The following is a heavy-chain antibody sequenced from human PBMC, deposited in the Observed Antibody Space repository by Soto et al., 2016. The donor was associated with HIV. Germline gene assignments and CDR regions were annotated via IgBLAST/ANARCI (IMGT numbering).Heavy chain of an antibody. D-gene: IGHD1-26*01. CDR3: ARGRIVGAKSAFDI. CDR1: GYTFTDYY. Sequence: QVQLVQSGAEVKKPGASVKVSCKASGYTFTDYYMHWVRQAPGQGLEWMGWMNPNSGNTGYAQNFQGRVTITRNASISTVNMKLSSLRSEDTAVYYCARGRIVGAKSAFDIWGPRDNGHRLF. V-gene: IGHV1-8*03. CDR2: MNPNSGNT. J-gene: IGHJ3*02.